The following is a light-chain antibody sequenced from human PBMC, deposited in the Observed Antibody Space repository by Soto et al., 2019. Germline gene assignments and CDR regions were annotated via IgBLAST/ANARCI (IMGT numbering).Light chain of an antibody. Sequence: QSALTQPASGSGSPGQSITISCTGTSSDVGGYNYVSWYQQHPGKAPKLMIYDVSNRPSGVSNRFSGSKSGNTASLTISGLQAEDEADYYCSSYTSSSLYVFGTGNKVTVL. V-gene: IGLV2-14*01. CDR2: DVS. CDR3: SSYTSSSLYV. J-gene: IGLJ1*01. CDR1: SSDVGGYNY.